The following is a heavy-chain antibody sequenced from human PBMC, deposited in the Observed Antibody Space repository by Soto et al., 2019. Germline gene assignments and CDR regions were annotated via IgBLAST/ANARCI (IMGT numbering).Heavy chain of an antibody. Sequence: QVQLQQWGAGLLKPSETLSLTCGVYGGSLSVYSWSWIRQSPGKGLEWIGEINHSGSTNYNPSFKSRVTIAVDTSKNQFSVKLTSVTDADTAVYYCALIAVRFSTFYSYMDVWGGGTTVTVSS. V-gene: IGHV4-34*02. CDR1: GGSLSVYS. J-gene: IGHJ6*03. CDR2: INHSGST. CDR3: ALIAVRFSTFYSYMDV. D-gene: IGHD3-3*01.